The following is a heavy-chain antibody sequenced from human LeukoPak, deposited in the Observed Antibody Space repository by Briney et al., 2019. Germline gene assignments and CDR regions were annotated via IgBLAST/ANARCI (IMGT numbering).Heavy chain of an antibody. J-gene: IGHJ5*02. D-gene: IGHD4-11*01. CDR1: GGSISSGGYY. Sequence: SETLSLTCTVSGGSISSGGYYWSWIRQHPGKGLEWIGYIYYSGSTYYNPSLKSRVTISVDTSKNQFSLKLSSVTAADTAVYYCANSNYEAVFDPWGRGTLVTVSS. CDR3: ANSNYEAVFDP. V-gene: IGHV4-31*03. CDR2: IYYSGST.